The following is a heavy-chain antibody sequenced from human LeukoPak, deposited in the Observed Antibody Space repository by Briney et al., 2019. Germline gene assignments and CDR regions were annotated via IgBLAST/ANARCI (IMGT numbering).Heavy chain of an antibody. D-gene: IGHD6-13*01. V-gene: IGHV1-3*01. CDR3: ARPLRGSSWYTH. CDR2: INAGNGNT. J-gene: IGHJ4*02. Sequence: ASVKVSCKASGYTFTSYAMHWVRQAPGQRLEWMGWINAGNGNTKYSQKFQGRVTITRDTSASTAYVELSSLRSEDTAVYYCARPLRGSSWYTHWGQGTLVTVSS. CDR1: GYTFTSYA.